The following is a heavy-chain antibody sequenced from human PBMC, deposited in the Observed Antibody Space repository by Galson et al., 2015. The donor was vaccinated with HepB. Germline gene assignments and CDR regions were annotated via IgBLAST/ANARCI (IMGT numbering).Heavy chain of an antibody. CDR1: GFTFSSYA. Sequence: SLRLSCAASGFTFSSYAMSWVRQAPGKGLEWVSAISGSGGSTYYADSVKGRFTISRDNSKNTLYLQMNSLRAEDTAVYYCARYYYGSSGPKSDYFDYWGQGTLVTVSS. V-gene: IGHV3-23*01. D-gene: IGHD3-22*01. CDR2: ISGSGGST. CDR3: ARYYYGSSGPKSDYFDY. J-gene: IGHJ4*02.